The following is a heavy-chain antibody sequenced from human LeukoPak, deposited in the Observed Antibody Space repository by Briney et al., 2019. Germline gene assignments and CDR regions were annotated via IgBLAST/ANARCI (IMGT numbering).Heavy chain of an antibody. CDR2: IKQDGSEK. V-gene: IGHV3-7*01. Sequence: GGSLRLFCAASGFTFSSYWMSWVRQAPGKGLEWVANIKQDGSEKYYVDSVKGRFTISRDNAKNSLYLQVNSLRAEDTAVYYCASLYYDILTGYIDYWGQGTLVTVSS. CDR3: ASLYYDILTGYIDY. CDR1: GFTFSSYW. D-gene: IGHD3-9*01. J-gene: IGHJ4*02.